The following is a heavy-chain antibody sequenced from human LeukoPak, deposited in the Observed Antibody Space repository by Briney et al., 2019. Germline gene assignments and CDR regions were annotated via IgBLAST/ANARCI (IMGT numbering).Heavy chain of an antibody. CDR2: ISAYNGNT. Sequence: ASVKVSCKASGGTFSSYAISWVRQAPGQGLEWMGWISAYNGNTNYAQKLQGRVTMTTDTSTSTAYMELRSLRSDDTAVYYCARERYYYGSGSYIFDYWGQGTLVTVSS. D-gene: IGHD3-10*01. V-gene: IGHV1-18*01. CDR3: ARERYYYGSGSYIFDY. CDR1: GGTFSSYA. J-gene: IGHJ4*02.